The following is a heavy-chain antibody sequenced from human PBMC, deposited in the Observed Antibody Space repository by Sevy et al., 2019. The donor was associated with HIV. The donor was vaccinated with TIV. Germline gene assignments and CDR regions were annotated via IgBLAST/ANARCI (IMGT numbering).Heavy chain of an antibody. D-gene: IGHD3-3*01. CDR2: VSSSADTI. CDR1: GFTFSSYE. Sequence: GGSLRLSCAASGFTFSSYEMNWVRQAPGKGLEWVSYVSSSADTIYYADSARGQFTISRDNAKKSLYLQMNSRRAEDTAAYYCAKRGGKYDLGMDVWGQGTTVTVSS. V-gene: IGHV3-48*03. CDR3: AKRGGKYDLGMDV. J-gene: IGHJ6*02.